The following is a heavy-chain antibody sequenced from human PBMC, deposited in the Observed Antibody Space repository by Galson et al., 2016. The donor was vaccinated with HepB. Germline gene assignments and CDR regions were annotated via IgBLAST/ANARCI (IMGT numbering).Heavy chain of an antibody. CDR3: VRDKVTPGTNWFDP. V-gene: IGHV3-74*01. Sequence: SLRLSCAASGFSFHNYGMHWVRQAPGEGLVWVSHISGDGSSTHYGDSVKGRFTVSRDNSKNTLYLQMNSLRAEDTAVYYCVRDKVTPGTNWFDPWGQGTLVTVSS. CDR2: ISGDGSST. CDR1: GFSFHNYG. J-gene: IGHJ5*02. D-gene: IGHD4-11*01.